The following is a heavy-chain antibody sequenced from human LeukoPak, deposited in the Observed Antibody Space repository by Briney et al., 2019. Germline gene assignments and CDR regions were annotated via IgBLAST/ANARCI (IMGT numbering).Heavy chain of an antibody. Sequence: SETLSLTCAVSGGSISSSNWWSWVRQPPGKGLEWIGEIYHSGSTNYNPSLKSRVTISVDKPKNQFSLKLSSVTAADTAVYYCARGYYDSSGYLLDYWGQGTLVTVSS. D-gene: IGHD3-22*01. CDR2: IYHSGST. V-gene: IGHV4-4*02. CDR3: ARGYYDSSGYLLDY. CDR1: GGSISSSNW. J-gene: IGHJ4*02.